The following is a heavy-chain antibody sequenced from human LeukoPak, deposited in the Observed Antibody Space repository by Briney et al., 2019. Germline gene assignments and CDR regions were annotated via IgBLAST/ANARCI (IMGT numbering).Heavy chain of an antibody. Sequence: GGSLRLSCAASGFTFSTYRMTWVRQAPGKGLGWGANIKQDGSDQYYVDFVKGRFTISRDNAKNSLYLQMNTLRVEDTAVYYCAKDRWWFGELSSLDCWGQGTLVTVSS. CDR3: AKDRWWFGELSSLDC. D-gene: IGHD3-10*01. J-gene: IGHJ4*02. CDR2: IKQDGSDQ. CDR1: GFTFSTYR. V-gene: IGHV3-7*01.